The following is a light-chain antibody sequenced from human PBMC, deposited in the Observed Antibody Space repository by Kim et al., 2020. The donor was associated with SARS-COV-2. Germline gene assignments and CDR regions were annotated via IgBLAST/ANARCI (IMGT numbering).Light chain of an antibody. J-gene: IGLJ3*02. CDR3: QSHDSSLSGWV. CDR1: SSNIGAGYD. Sequence: RVTVARNGSSSNIGAGYDVHWYQQLPGTAPKLLIYGNSNRPSGVPDRFSGSKSGTSASLAITGLQAEDEADYYCQSHDSSLSGWVFGGGTQLTVL. V-gene: IGLV1-40*01. CDR2: GNS.